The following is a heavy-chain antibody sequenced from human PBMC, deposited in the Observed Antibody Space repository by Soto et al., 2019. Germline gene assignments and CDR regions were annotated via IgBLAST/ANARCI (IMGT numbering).Heavy chain of an antibody. CDR1: GGSISSGGYY. J-gene: IGHJ4*02. CDR2: IYYSGST. CDR3: AREGNCSGGSCYFDY. Sequence: QVQLQESGPGLVKPSQTLSLTCTVSGGSISSGGYYWSWIRQHPGKGLEWIGYIYYSGSTYYNPSLKRRVTISVDTSKNQFSLKLSSVTAADTAVYYCAREGNCSGGSCYFDYWGQGTLVTVSS. D-gene: IGHD2-15*01. V-gene: IGHV4-31*03.